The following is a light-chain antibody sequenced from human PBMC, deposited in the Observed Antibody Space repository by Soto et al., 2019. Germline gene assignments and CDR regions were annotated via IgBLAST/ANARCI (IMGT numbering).Light chain of an antibody. Sequence: QSVLTQPPSVAGAPGQRVAITCTGSSSNNGAGYDVHWYQQLPGTSPKLLIYGNTNRPSGVPDRFSGSNSGTSASASLALTGLQAGDEADYYCQSYDSSLNTYVFGPGTKLTVL. CDR1: SSNNGAGYD. J-gene: IGLJ1*01. CDR2: GNT. CDR3: QSYDSSLNTYV. V-gene: IGLV1-40*01.